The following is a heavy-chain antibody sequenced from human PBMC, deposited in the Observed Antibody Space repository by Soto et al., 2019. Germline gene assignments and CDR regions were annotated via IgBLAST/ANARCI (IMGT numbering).Heavy chain of an antibody. CDR1: GGSIANNNYF. J-gene: IGHJ4*02. Sequence: SETLSLTCTVSGGSIANNNYFWGWVRQPPGKGLEWIGSAAYSGGTYKNPSLKSRVTVSVDTSRNQFSLKLTSVTAADTAVYYCAKVVVGATSHSDFDSWGQGTLVTVSS. CDR3: AKVVVGATSHSDFDS. CDR2: AAYSGGT. V-gene: IGHV4-39*01. D-gene: IGHD2-15*01.